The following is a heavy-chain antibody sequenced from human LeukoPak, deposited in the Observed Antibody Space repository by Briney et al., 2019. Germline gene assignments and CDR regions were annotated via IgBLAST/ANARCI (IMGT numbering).Heavy chain of an antibody. J-gene: IGHJ3*02. CDR2: INPNSGGT. CDR3: ARQRRRWNYVAADAFDI. V-gene: IGHV1-2*02. D-gene: IGHD1-7*01. CDR1: GYTFTGYY. Sequence: ASVKVSCKASGYTFTGYYMHWVRQAPGQGLEWMGWINPNSGGTNYAQKFQGRVTMTRDTSISTAYMELSSLRSEDTAVYYCARQRRRWNYVAADAFDIWGQGTMVTVSS.